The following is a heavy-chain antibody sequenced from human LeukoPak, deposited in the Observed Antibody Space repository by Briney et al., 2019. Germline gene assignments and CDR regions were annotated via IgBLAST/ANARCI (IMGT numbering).Heavy chain of an antibody. J-gene: IGHJ3*02. Sequence: SETLSLTCTVSGGSISSYYWSWIRQPPGKGLEWIGYIYYSGSTNYNPSLKSRVTISVDTSKNQSSLKLSSVTAADTAVYYCARDYDSSGYDAFDIWGQGTMVTVSS. CDR1: GGSISSYY. V-gene: IGHV4-59*12. CDR2: IYYSGST. D-gene: IGHD3-22*01. CDR3: ARDYDSSGYDAFDI.